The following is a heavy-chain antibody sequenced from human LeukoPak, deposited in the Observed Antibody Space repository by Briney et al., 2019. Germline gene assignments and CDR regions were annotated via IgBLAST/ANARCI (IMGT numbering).Heavy chain of an antibody. J-gene: IGHJ4*02. CDR1: GFTFSSYW. CDR3: ARVAAVAGADFDY. Sequence: GGSLRLSCAASGFTFSSYWMHWVRRAPGKGLVWVSRINSDASSTSYADSVKGRFTISRDNAKNTLYLQMNSLRAEDTAVYYCARVAAVAGADFDYWGQGTLVTVSS. D-gene: IGHD6-19*01. V-gene: IGHV3-74*01. CDR2: INSDASST.